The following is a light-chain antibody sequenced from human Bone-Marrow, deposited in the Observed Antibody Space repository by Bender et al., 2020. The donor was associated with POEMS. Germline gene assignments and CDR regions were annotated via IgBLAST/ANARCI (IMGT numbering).Light chain of an antibody. V-gene: IGLV2-23*02. Sequence: QSALTQPASVSGSPGQSITISCTGSSADVGNYNLVSWYQQHPGTAPKLLLYEVSKRPSGISDRFSGSKSGSTASLTISGLQAEDEADYYCCSYAGSSAYVVVGGGTKLTVL. J-gene: IGLJ2*01. CDR2: EVS. CDR1: SADVGNYNL. CDR3: CSYAGSSAYVV.